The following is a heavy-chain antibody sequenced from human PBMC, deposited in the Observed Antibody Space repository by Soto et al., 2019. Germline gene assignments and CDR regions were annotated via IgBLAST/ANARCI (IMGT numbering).Heavy chain of an antibody. J-gene: IGHJ4*02. V-gene: IGHV2-5*02. CDR3: ARAGGYRYATFDD. D-gene: IGHD3-16*02. CDR2: IFWDGNQ. CDR1: GFSLTTSGVG. Sequence: QITLKESGPTVVKPTQTLTLTCTFSGFSLTTSGVGVGWIRQPPGKALEWLALIFWDGNQRYNTSLRSRLTITKGASNNQVVLTMTNVDPLDTATYSCARAGGYRYATFDDWGQGTLVTVSS.